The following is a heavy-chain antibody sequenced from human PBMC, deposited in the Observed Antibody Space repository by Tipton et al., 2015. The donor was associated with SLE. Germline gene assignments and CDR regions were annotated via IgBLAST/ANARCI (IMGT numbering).Heavy chain of an antibody. D-gene: IGHD3-3*01. V-gene: IGHV6-1*01. J-gene: IGHJ4*02. CDR2: TYYMSKWNN. CDR1: GDRVSSNSAT. Sequence: TLSLTCSISGDRVSSNSATWNWIRQSPSRGLEWLARTYYMSKWNNDYADSVRGRVTINPDTSKNQFSLKLSSVTAADTAVYYCATLDFWSGYRVDYWGQGTLVTVSS. CDR3: ATLDFWSGYRVDY.